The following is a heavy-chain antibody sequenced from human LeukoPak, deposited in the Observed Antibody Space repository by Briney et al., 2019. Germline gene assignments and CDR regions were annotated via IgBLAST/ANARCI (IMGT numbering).Heavy chain of an antibody. V-gene: IGHV1-18*01. Sequence: RASVKVSCKASGYTFTSYGISWVRQAPGQGLEWMGWISAYNGNTNYAQKLQGRVTMTTDTSTSTAYMELRSLRSDDTAVYYCARVALAYDSSSWYGWRGANDYWGQGTLVAVSS. J-gene: IGHJ4*02. D-gene: IGHD6-13*01. CDR1: GYTFTSYG. CDR3: ARVALAYDSSSWYGWRGANDY. CDR2: ISAYNGNT.